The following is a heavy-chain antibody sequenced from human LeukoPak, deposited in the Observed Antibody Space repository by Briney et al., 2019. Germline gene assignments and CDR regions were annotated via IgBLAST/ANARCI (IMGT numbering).Heavy chain of an antibody. CDR2: ISGSGDVT. CDR3: ARDRGGSYDLARYFDY. CDR1: GFTFSRYA. Sequence: TGGSLRLSCAASGFTFSRYAMNWVRQAPGKGLEWVSIISGSGDVTYYADSVKGRFTVSRDNSKNTLYLQMNSLRAEDTAVYYCARDRGGSYDLARYFDYWGQGTLVTVSS. J-gene: IGHJ4*02. V-gene: IGHV3-23*01. D-gene: IGHD1-26*01.